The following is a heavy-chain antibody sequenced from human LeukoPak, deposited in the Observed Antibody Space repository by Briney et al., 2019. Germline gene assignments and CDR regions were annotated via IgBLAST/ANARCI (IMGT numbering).Heavy chain of an antibody. V-gene: IGHV3-30*02. CDR1: AFTFNNYD. Sequence: GGPLRLSCAASAFTFNNYDMHWVRQAPGKGLEWVAFIRYDGSNKYYADFVEGRFTISRDNSKNTLYLLMNSLRAEDTAVYYCAKDSGSYYTSDYWGQGTLVTASS. CDR2: IRYDGSNK. J-gene: IGHJ4*02. D-gene: IGHD3-10*01. CDR3: AKDSGSYYTSDY.